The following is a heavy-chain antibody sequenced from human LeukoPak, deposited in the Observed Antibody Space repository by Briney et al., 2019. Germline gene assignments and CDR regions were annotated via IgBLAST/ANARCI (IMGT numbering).Heavy chain of an antibody. J-gene: IGHJ6*02. Sequence: ASVKVSCKASGGTFSSYAISWARQAPGQGLEWMGGIIPIFGTANYAQKFQGRVTITADESTSTAYMELSSLRSEDTAVYYCARSQYYYGSGSSGMDVWGQGTTVTVSS. CDR2: IIPIFGTA. V-gene: IGHV1-69*13. CDR1: GGTFSSYA. CDR3: ARSQYYYGSGSSGMDV. D-gene: IGHD3-10*01.